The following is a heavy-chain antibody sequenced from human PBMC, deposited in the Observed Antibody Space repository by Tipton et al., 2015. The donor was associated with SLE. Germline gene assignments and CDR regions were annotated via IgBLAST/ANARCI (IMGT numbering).Heavy chain of an antibody. J-gene: IGHJ5*02. CDR1: GYSISSGYY. D-gene: IGHD6-19*01. V-gene: IGHV4-38-2*02. Sequence: TLSLTCAVSGYSISSGYYWGWIRQPPGKGLEWIGSIYHYGSTYYNPSLKSRVTISVDTSKNQFSLKLSSVTAADTAVYYCARDEDRRAVAGHWFDPWGQGTLVTVSS. CDR3: ARDEDRRAVAGHWFDP. CDR2: IYHYGST.